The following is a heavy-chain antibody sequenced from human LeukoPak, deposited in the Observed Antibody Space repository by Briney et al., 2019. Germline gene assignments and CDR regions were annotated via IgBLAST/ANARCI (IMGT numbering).Heavy chain of an antibody. CDR1: GFPFSSYG. V-gene: IGHV3-30*18. D-gene: IGHD6-19*01. Sequence: GGSLSLSFAASGFPFSSYGMHWVRPAPGKGLGWVAVISYDGSNKYYADYVKGRFTISRDNSKNTLYLQMNSLRAEDTAVYYCAKDRGSGSPEYFQHWGQGTLVTVSS. J-gene: IGHJ1*01. CDR3: AKDRGSGSPEYFQH. CDR2: ISYDGSNK.